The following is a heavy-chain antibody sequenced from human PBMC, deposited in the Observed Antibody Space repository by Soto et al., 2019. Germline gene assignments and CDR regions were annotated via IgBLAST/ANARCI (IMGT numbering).Heavy chain of an antibody. CDR2: ISGSGGST. CDR3: ARMEGRYYYGSGGYYYGMDV. V-gene: IGHV3-23*01. Sequence: EVQLLESGGGLVQPGGSLRLSCAASGFTFSSYAMSWVRQAPGKGLEWVSAISGSGGSTYYADSVKGRFTISRDNSKNTLYLQMNSLRAEDTAVYYCARMEGRYYYGSGGYYYGMDVWGQGTTVTVSS. CDR1: GFTFSSYA. J-gene: IGHJ6*02. D-gene: IGHD3-10*01.